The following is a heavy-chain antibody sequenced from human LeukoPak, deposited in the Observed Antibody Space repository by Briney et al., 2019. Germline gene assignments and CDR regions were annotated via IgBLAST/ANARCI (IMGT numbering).Heavy chain of an antibody. CDR3: ARGLSGLRYFDWLLIGGYFDY. V-gene: IGHV4-34*01. D-gene: IGHD3-9*01. CDR2: INHSGST. CDR1: GGSFSGYY. J-gene: IGHJ4*02. Sequence: PSETPSLTCAVYGGSFSGYYWSWIRQPPGKGLEWIGEINHSGSTNYNPSLESRVTISVDTSKNQFSLKLSSVTAADTAVYYCARGLSGLRYFDWLLIGGYFDYWGQGTLVTVSS.